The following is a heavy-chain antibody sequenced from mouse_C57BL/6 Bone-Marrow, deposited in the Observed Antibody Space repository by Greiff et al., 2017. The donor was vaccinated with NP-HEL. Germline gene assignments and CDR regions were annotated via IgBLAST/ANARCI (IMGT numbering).Heavy chain of an antibody. Sequence: VQLQQSGPELVKPGASVKISCKASGYAFSSSWMNWVKQRPGKGLEWIGRIYPGDGDTNYNGKFKGKATLTADKSSSTAYMQLSSLTSEDSAVYFIARDYYGSYVRYFDVGGTGTTVTVSS. J-gene: IGHJ1*03. V-gene: IGHV1-82*01. D-gene: IGHD2-1*01. CDR1: GYAFSSSW. CDR2: IYPGDGDT. CDR3: ARDYYGSYVRYFDV.